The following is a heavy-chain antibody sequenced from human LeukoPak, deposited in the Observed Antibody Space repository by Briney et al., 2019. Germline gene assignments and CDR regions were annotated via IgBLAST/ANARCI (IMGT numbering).Heavy chain of an antibody. CDR2: ITSTSSST. CDR1: GFTFTTYD. CDR3: ARDCGGACYMDV. J-gene: IGHJ6*03. D-gene: IGHD2-21*01. Sequence: GGSLRLSYAASGFTFTTYDMNWVRQAPGKGLEWVSSITSTSSSTYYADSLKGRFTISRDNAKNSLYLQMNNLRAEDTAVYYCARDCGGACYMDVWGKGTTVTVSS. V-gene: IGHV3-21*01.